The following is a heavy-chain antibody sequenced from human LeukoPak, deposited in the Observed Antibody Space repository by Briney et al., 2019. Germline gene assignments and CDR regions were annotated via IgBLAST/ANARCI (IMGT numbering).Heavy chain of an antibody. CDR2: INHSGST. CDR1: GGSFSGYY. D-gene: IGHD6-19*01. V-gene: IGHV4-34*01. J-gene: IGHJ4*02. CDR3: ARADIAVAGPQFDY. Sequence: SETLSLTCAVYGGSFSGYYWSWIRQPPGKGLEWIGEINHSGSTNYNPSLKSRVTISVDTSKSQFSLKLSSVTAADTAVYYCARADIAVAGPQFDYWGQGTLVTISS.